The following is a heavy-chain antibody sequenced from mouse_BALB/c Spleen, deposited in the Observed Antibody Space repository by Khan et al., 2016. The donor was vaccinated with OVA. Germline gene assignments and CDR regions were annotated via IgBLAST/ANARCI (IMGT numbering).Heavy chain of an antibody. J-gene: IGHJ4*01. Sequence: LVESGPELKKPGETVKISCKASGYTFTNYGMNWVKQAPGKGLKWMGWINTYTGEPTYADDFKGRFAFSLETYASTAYLQINNLKDEDTATYCCARVGYNGTMDYWGQGTSVTVSS. CDR1: GYTFTNYG. V-gene: IGHV9-3-1*01. CDR2: INTYTGEP. CDR3: ARVGYNGTMDY. D-gene: IGHD2-14*01.